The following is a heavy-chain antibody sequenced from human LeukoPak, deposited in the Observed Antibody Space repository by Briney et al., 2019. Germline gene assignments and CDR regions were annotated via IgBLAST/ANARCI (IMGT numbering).Heavy chain of an antibody. V-gene: IGHV4-34*01. CDR2: INHSGST. CDR3: ARDRDSSWVYYYGMDV. Sequence: PSETLSLTCAVYGGSFSGYYWSWIRQPPGKGLKWIGEINHSGSTNYNPSLKSRVTISVDTSKNQFSLKLSSVTAADTAVYYCARDRDSSWVYYYGMDVWGQGTTVTVSS. CDR1: GGSFSGYY. D-gene: IGHD6-13*01. J-gene: IGHJ6*02.